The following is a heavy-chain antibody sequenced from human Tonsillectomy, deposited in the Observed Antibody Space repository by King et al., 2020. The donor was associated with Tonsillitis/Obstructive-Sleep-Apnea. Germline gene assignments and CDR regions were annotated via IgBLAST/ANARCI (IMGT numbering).Heavy chain of an antibody. CDR1: GYTFTSYD. CDR3: ARDYYDSSGYYHGYFQH. J-gene: IGHJ1*01. V-gene: IGHV1-18*01. CDR2: SRPYDGDT. Sequence: QLVESGAEVKKPGASVKVSCKASGYTFTSYDITWVRQAPGQGLEWMGWSRPYDGDTNYAQKLQGRVTMTSDTSTTTAYMELRSLRSDDTAVYYCARDYYDSSGYYHGYFQHWGQGTLVTDSS. D-gene: IGHD3-22*01.